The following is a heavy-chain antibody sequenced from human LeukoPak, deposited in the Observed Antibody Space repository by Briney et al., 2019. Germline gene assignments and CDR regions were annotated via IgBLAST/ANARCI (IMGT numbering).Heavy chain of an antibody. J-gene: IGHJ4*02. D-gene: IGHD5-18*01. CDR1: GYTFTSYD. CDR3: AIGGYSYGPGDY. CDR2: MNPNSGNT. Sequence: ASVKVSCKASGYTFTSYDINWVRQATGQGLEWMGWMNPNSGNTGYAQKFQGRVTMTRNTSISTAYMELSSLRSEDTAVYYCAIGGYSYGPGDYWGQGTPVTVSS. V-gene: IGHV1-8*01.